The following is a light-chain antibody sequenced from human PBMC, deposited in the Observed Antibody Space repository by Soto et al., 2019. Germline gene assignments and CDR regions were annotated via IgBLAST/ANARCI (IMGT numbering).Light chain of an antibody. V-gene: IGLV2-14*01. CDR3: RSYTISNTLV. J-gene: IGLJ1*01. CDR1: SSDVGGYNY. Sequence: QSALTQPASVSGSPGQSITISCTGTSSDVGGYNYVSWYQQYPGKAPKLMIYDVSNQPSGVSNRFSGSKSGNTASLTISGLQDEDEDDYYCRSYTISNTLVFGSGTKVTVL. CDR2: DVS.